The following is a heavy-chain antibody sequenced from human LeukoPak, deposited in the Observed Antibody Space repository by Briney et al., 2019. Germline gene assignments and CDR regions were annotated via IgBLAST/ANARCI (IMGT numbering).Heavy chain of an antibody. CDR1: GGSISSYY. CDR2: IYYSGTT. V-gene: IGHV4-59*12. D-gene: IGHD3-10*01. Sequence: SETLSLTCTVSGGSISSYYWSWIRQPPGKGLEWIGYIYYSGTTYYNPALQSRVTISVDTSKNQVSLKMSSVTAADTAVYYCARTNYGSGSYYNNWGQGTLVTVSS. J-gene: IGHJ4*02. CDR3: ARTNYGSGSYYNN.